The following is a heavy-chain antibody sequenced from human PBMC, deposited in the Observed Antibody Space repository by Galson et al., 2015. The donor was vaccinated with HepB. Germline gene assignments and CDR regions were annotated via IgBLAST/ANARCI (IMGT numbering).Heavy chain of an antibody. V-gene: IGHV3-49*03. J-gene: IGHJ3*02. D-gene: IGHD3-22*01. CDR1: GFTFGDYA. CDR2: IRSEAYGGTT. CDR3: TRVPEGIDYYDSSGALTAAFDI. Sequence: SLRLSGAASGFTFGDYAMSWFRQAPGKGLEWGGFIRSEAYGGTTEYAASVKGRFTISRDDSKSIAYLQRNSLKTEDTAVYYCTRVPEGIDYYDSSGALTAAFDIWGQGTMVTVSS.